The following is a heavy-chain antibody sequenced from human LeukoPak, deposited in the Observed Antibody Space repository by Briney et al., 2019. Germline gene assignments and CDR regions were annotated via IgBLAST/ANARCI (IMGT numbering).Heavy chain of an antibody. CDR3: AKDLNKELRYYYYMDV. D-gene: IGHD1-7*01. J-gene: IGHJ6*03. CDR1: GFTFSSYG. V-gene: IGHV3-30*02. CDR2: IRYDGSNK. Sequence: GGSLRLSCAASGFTFSSYGMHWVRQAPGKGLEWVAFIRYDGSNKYYADSVKGRFTISRDNSKNTLYLQMNSLRAEDTAVYYCAKDLNKELRYYYYMDVWGKGTTVTVSS.